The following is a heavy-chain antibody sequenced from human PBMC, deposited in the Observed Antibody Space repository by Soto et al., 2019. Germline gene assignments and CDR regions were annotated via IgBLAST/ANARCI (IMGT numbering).Heavy chain of an antibody. J-gene: IGHJ5*02. CDR3: ARDHCSDGTCYPWFDP. CDR2: IYHSGST. CDR1: GGSISSGGYS. V-gene: IGHV4-30-2*01. Sequence: SETLSLTCAVSGGSISSGGYSWNWIRQPPGKGLEWIGSIYHSGSTCYNPSLKSRVTISVDRSKNQFSLKLSSVTAADTAVYYCARDHCSDGTCYPWFDPWGQGTLVTVSS. D-gene: IGHD2-15*01.